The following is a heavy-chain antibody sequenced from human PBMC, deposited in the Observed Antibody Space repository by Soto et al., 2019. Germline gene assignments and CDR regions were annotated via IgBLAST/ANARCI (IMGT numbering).Heavy chain of an antibody. CDR1: GFSLTTGGVG. CDR3: AHINIHDSSVPRYYYFYAMGV. J-gene: IGHJ6*02. V-gene: IGHV2-5*01. D-gene: IGHD6-6*01. Sequence: SGPTLVNPTQTLTLTCTFSGFSLTTGGVGVGWIRQPPGKALEWLALIYGNDDEAYSPSLKSGLTITKDTSKNQVVLTVTNMDPVDAGTYFCAHINIHDSSVPRYYYFYAMGVRRQGPSVTVS. CDR2: IYGNDDE.